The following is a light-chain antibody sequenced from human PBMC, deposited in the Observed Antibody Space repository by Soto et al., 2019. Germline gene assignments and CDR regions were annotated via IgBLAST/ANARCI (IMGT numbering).Light chain of an antibody. V-gene: IGKV3-11*01. CDR2: DTS. J-gene: IGKJ1*01. CDR3: HQRKSWPRT. CDR1: QTVSNK. Sequence: EIVLTQSPATLSSSPGERATLPCRASQTVSNKLAWYQHIPGQAPRLLIYDTSNRATGIPARFSGSGSGTDFTLTISSLEPEDFAVYYCHQRKSWPRTFGQGTKVDI.